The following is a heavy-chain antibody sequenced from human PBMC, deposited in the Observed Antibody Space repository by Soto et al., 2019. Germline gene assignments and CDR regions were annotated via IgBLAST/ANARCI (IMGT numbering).Heavy chain of an antibody. CDR3: ARGDFWSGYPSYYFDY. J-gene: IGHJ4*02. D-gene: IGHD3-3*01. V-gene: IGHV1-46*01. Sequence: ASVKVSCKASGYTFTSHYMHWVRQAPGQGLEWMGIINPSGGSTSYAQKFQGRVTMTRDTSTSTVYMELSSLRSEDTAVYYCARGDFWSGYPSYYFDYWGQGTLVTVSS. CDR1: GYTFTSHY. CDR2: INPSGGST.